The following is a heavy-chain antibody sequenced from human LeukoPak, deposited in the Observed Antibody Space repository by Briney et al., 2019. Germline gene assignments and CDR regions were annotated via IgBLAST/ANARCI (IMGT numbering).Heavy chain of an antibody. CDR3: ARGTTQHAWHVGL. CDR1: GGSISNYY. D-gene: IGHD4-11*01. Sequence: SETLSLTCIVSGGSISNYYWTWMRQPPGKGLEWIGYIHYSGGTNYNSSLKSRVTVSLDTSEHQFSLKLSSVTAADTAVYCCARGTTQHAWHVGLWGRGTLVTVSS. J-gene: IGHJ2*01. CDR2: IHYSGGT. V-gene: IGHV4-59*01.